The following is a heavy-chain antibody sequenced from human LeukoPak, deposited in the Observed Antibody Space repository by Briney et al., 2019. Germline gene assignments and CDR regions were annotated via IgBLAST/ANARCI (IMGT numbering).Heavy chain of an antibody. V-gene: IGHV4-59*08. J-gene: IGHJ4*02. CDR1: GGSISTYY. CDR3: ARAVADKTFDY. CDR2: LYNSGST. Sequence: SETLSLTCTVSGGSISTYYWSWIRQPPGKGLEWIGHLYNSGSTNYHPSLQSRLTISVDTSKNQFSLRLSSVTAADTAVYYCARAVADKTFDYWGQGTLVTVSS.